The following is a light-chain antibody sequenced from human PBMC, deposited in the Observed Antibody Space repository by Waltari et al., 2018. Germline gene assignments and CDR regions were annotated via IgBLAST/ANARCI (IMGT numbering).Light chain of an antibody. J-gene: IGLJ1*01. CDR2: DVS. V-gene: IGLV2-11*01. CDR1: SSDVGGYNS. Sequence: QSALTQPRSVSASPGQSVTLSCTGTSSDVGGYNSVSWYQQHPGKAPKLMIYDVSKRPSGVPDRFSGSKSGNTASLTISGLQAEDEADYYCCSYAGSYTYVFGTGTKVTVL. CDR3: CSYAGSYTYV.